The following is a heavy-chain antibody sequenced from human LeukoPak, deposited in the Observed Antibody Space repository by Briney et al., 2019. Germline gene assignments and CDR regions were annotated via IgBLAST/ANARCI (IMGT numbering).Heavy chain of an antibody. J-gene: IGHJ4*02. D-gene: IGHD2-2*01. CDR1: GFTFSTYN. V-gene: IGHV3-21*04. CDR3: AKGGAGYCSSTSCLYYFDY. CDR2: ISSSSSYI. Sequence: PGGSLRLSCAASGFTFSTYNMNWVRQAPGKGLEWVSSISSSSSYIYYADSVKGRFTISRDNAKSTLLLQMNSLRAEDTAVYYCAKGGAGYCSSTSCLYYFDYWGQGTLVTVST.